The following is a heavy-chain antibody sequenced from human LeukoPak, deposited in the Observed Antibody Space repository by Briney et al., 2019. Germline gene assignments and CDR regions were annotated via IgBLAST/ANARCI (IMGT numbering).Heavy chain of an antibody. J-gene: IGHJ5*02. V-gene: IGHV1-24*01. CDR1: GYTLTELS. CDR3: ATEGWNWNRLRYNWFDP. CDR2: FDPEDGET. Sequence: WASVKVSCKVSGYTLTELSMHWVRQAPGKGLEWMGGFDPEDGETIYAQKFQGRVTMTEDTSTDTAYMELSSLRSEDTAVYYCATEGWNWNRLRYNWFDPWGQGTLVTVSS. D-gene: IGHD1-1*01.